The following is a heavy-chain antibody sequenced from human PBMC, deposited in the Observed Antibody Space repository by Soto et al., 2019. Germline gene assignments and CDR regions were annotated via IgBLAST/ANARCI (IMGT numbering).Heavy chain of an antibody. CDR3: ARDLQYSRLFYGMDV. V-gene: IGHV4-31*03. D-gene: IGHD6-13*01. CDR1: GGSISSGGYY. CDR2: IYYSGST. J-gene: IGHJ6*02. Sequence: QVQLQESGPGLVKPSQTLSLTCTVSGGSISSGGYYWSWIRQHPGKGLEWIGYIYYSGSTYYNPALKRRVTVSVDTSKNQFSLKLSSVTAADTAVYYCARDLQYSRLFYGMDVWGQGTTVTVSS.